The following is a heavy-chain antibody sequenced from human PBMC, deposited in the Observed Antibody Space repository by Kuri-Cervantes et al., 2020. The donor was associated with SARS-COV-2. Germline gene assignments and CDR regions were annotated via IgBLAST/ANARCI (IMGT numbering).Heavy chain of an antibody. Sequence: ASVTVSCKASGGTFSSYAINWVRQATGQGLEWMGWMNPNSGNTGYAQKFQGRVTMTRNTSISTAYMELSSLRSEDTAVYYCARAPYYDFWSGTSTDAFDIWGQGTMVTVSS. D-gene: IGHD3-3*01. J-gene: IGHJ3*02. CDR1: GGTFSSYA. V-gene: IGHV1-8*02. CDR3: ARAPYYDFWSGTSTDAFDI. CDR2: MNPNSGNT.